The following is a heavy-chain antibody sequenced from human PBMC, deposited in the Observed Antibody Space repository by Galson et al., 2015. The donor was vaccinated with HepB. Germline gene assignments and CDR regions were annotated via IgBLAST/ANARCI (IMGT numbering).Heavy chain of an antibody. Sequence: SLRLSCAASGFTFGDYAMSWFRQAPGKGLEWVGFIRCKAYGGTTEYAASVKGRFTISRDDSKSIAYLQMNSLKTEDTAVYYCTSNPRAPEYSSGWYVGYCYWGQGTLVTVSS. CDR1: GFTFGDYA. CDR2: IRCKAYGGTT. J-gene: IGHJ4*02. D-gene: IGHD6-19*01. V-gene: IGHV3-49*03. CDR3: TSNPRAPEYSSGWYVGYCY.